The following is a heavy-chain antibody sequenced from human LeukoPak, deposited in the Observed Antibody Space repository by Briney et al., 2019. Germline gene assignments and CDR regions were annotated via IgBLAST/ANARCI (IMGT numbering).Heavy chain of an antibody. CDR3: SSAHGSGSYYNVRFDY. V-gene: IGHV1-69*04. CDR2: IIPILGIA. Sequence: SVKVSCKASGGTFSSYAIRWVRQAPGQGLEWMGRIIPILGIANFAQKLQGRVTNTADKSTNTAYMDPSSLRSEDTAVYYCSSAHGSGSYYNVRFDYWGQGTLVTVSS. J-gene: IGHJ4*02. CDR1: GGTFSSYA. D-gene: IGHD3-10*01.